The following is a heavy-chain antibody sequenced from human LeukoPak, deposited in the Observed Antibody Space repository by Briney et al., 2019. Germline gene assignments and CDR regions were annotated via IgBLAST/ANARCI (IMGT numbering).Heavy chain of an antibody. CDR3: ARVSYGGNYYYYMDV. Sequence: PSETLSLTCAVYGGSFSGYYWSWIRQPPGKGLEWIGEINHSGSTNYNPSLKSRVTISVDTSKNQFSLKLSSVTAADTAVYYCARVSYGGNYYYYMDVWGKGTTVTISS. CDR1: GGSFSGYY. D-gene: IGHD4-23*01. CDR2: INHSGST. V-gene: IGHV4-34*01. J-gene: IGHJ6*03.